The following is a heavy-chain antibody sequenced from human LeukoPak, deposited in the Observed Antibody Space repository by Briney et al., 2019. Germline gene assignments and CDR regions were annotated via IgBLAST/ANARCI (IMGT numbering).Heavy chain of an antibody. V-gene: IGHV4-34*01. CDR3: ARGYSSGWYYG. J-gene: IGHJ4*02. CDR1: GGSFSGYY. D-gene: IGHD6-19*01. Sequence: SETLSLTCAVYGGSFSGYYWSWIRQPPGKGLEWIGEINHSGSTNYNPSLKSRVTISVDTSKNQFSLKLSSVTAADTAVYYCARGYSSGWYYGWGQGTLVTVSS. CDR2: INHSGST.